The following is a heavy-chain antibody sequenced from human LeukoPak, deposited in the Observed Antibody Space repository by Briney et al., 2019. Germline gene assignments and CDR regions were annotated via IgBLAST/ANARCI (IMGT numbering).Heavy chain of an antibody. CDR1: GGSISSYY. CDR2: IYYSGST. D-gene: IGHD3-22*01. CDR3: ASTYYYDSSGYDAFDI. V-gene: IGHV4-59*01. J-gene: IGHJ3*02. Sequence: PSETLSLTCTVSGGSISSYYWSWIRQPPGKGLEWIGHIYYSGSTNYNPSLKSRVTISIDTSKNQFSLRLSSVTAADTAVYYCASTYYYDSSGYDAFDIWGQGTMVTVSS.